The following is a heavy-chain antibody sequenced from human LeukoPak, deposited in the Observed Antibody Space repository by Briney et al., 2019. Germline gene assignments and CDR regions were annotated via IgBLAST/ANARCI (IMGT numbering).Heavy chain of an antibody. D-gene: IGHD6-19*01. CDR2: ISPSGST. J-gene: IGHJ4*02. CDR3: TTNPVADTNPKFDY. Sequence: SETLSLTCTVFGASISSYYWNWIRQPAGKGLEWIGRISPSGSTNYNPSLKSRVTMSLDTSKNQFSLRLTSVPAADTAVYYCTTNPVADTNPKFDYWGQGTPATVSS. CDR1: GASISSYY. V-gene: IGHV4-4*07.